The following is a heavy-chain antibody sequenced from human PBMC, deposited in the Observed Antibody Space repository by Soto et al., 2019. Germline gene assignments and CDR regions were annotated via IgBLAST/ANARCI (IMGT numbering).Heavy chain of an antibody. V-gene: IGHV4-59*08. Sequence: QVQLQESGPGLVKPSETLSLTCTVSGGSISSYYWSWIRQPPGKGLEWIGSIYYSGSTNYNPSLKSRFTISVDTAKKRFSLKLSSVAAADTAVYYCARRYGGTFDYWGQGTLVTVSS. CDR2: IYYSGST. CDR3: ARRYGGTFDY. D-gene: IGHD2-15*01. CDR1: GGSISSYY. J-gene: IGHJ4*02.